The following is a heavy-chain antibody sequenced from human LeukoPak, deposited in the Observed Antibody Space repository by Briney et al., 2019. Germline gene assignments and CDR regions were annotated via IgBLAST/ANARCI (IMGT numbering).Heavy chain of an antibody. CDR3: ARAQRGCSANSCYLDP. CDR2: ILYTGDT. CDR1: GASVSGGNW. Sequence: SETLSLTCAVSGASVSGGNWWNWARQSPGKGLEWIAEILYTGDTNYNPSLRSRVTLSIDNSNNEASLKLASVTAADSAVYYCARAQRGCSANSCYLDPWGPGILVTVSS. V-gene: IGHV4-4*02. D-gene: IGHD2-15*01. J-gene: IGHJ5*02.